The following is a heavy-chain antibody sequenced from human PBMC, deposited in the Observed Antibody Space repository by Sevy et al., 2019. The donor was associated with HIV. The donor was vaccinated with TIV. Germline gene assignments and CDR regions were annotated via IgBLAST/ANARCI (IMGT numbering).Heavy chain of an antibody. J-gene: IGHJ4*02. D-gene: IGHD2-15*01. CDR2: IYAGGTA. CDR1: GFDIRINY. CDR3: ASEYCSRGSCFFDY. Sequence: GGSLRLSCVVSGFDIRINYMSWVRQAPGKGLEWVSHIYAGGTAYYADSVKGRFTFSRDDSKNTVSLQMRSLRVEDSAVYYCASEYCSRGSCFFDYWGQGIQVTVSS. V-gene: IGHV3-53*01.